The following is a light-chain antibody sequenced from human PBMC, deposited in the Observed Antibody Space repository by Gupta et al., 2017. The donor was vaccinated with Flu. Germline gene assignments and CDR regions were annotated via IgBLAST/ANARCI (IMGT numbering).Light chain of an antibody. CDR1: QDIRIY. CDR3: PQYDYPPT. V-gene: IGKV1-33*01. Sequence: SPPSLFVSVGDRVTITFQASQDIRIYLNWSHQKTGKAPKPLGYEASNLEKGVPSRFSGSGSGTDFTLTISGLQPEDLATYYCPQYDYPPTFGQGPTVEI. CDR2: EAS. J-gene: IGKJ1*01.